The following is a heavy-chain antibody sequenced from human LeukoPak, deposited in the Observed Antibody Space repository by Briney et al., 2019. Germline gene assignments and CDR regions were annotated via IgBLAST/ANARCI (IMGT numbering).Heavy chain of an antibody. CDR1: GFTFSSYW. CDR3: ARRHNSITARVFDY. J-gene: IGHJ4*02. CDR2: IKQDGSEK. V-gene: IGHV3-7*01. Sequence: GGSLRLSCAASGFTFSSYWMSWVRQAPGKGLEWVANIKQDGSEKYYVDSVKGRFTISRDNAKNSLYLQMNSLRAEDTAVYYCARRHNSITARVFDYWGQGTLVTVSS. D-gene: IGHD6-6*01.